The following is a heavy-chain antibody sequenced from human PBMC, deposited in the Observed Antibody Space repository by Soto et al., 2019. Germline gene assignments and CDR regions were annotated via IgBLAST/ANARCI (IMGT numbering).Heavy chain of an antibody. CDR2: ISSSSSYI. CDR1: VFTFSSYS. Sequence: VGPLRLSCTSSVFTFSSYSMNLVLQAPCKLLKLVSSISSSSSYIYYADSVKGRFTISRDNAKNSLYLQMNSLRAEDTAVYYCARLGIAAAGHVYYYYYGMDVWGQGTTVTVSS. J-gene: IGHJ6*02. D-gene: IGHD6-13*01. V-gene: IGHV3-21*01. CDR3: ARLGIAAAGHVYYYYYGMDV.